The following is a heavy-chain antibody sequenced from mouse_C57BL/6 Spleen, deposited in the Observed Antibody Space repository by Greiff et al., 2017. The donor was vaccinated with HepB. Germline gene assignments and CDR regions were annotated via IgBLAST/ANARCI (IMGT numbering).Heavy chain of an antibody. D-gene: IGHD1-1*01. CDR3: ARRHYGSSWFAY. Sequence: QVQLKQPGAELVKPGASVKMSCKASGYTFTSYWITWVKQRPGQGLEWIGDIYPGSGSTNYNEKFKSKATLTVDTSSSTAYMQLSSLTSEDSAVYYCARRHYGSSWFAYWGQGTLVTVSA. CDR2: IYPGSGST. CDR1: GYTFTSYW. J-gene: IGHJ3*01. V-gene: IGHV1-55*01.